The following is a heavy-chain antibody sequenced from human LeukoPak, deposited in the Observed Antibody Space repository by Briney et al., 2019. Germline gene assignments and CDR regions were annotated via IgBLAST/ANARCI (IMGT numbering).Heavy chain of an antibody. CDR1: GFTFSSYS. D-gene: IGHD2-15*01. V-gene: IGHV3-64*01. Sequence: GGSLRLSCAASGFTFSSYSMNWVRQAPGKGLEYVSAISSNGGSTYYANSVKGRFTISRDNSKNTLYLQMGSLRAEDMAVYYCARVRWDCSGGSCYAGVFDYWGQGTLVTVSS. J-gene: IGHJ4*02. CDR2: ISSNGGST. CDR3: ARVRWDCSGGSCYAGVFDY.